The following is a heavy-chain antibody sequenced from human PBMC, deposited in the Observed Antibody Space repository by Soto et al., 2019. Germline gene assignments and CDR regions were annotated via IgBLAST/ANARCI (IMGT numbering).Heavy chain of an antibody. V-gene: IGHV4-39*01. D-gene: IGHD5-18*01. Sequence: SETLSLTCTVSGASISGTNYYWDWIRQPPGKGLEWVGSISYSGSTYYSPSLKSRVTISLDKSKNQFSLSLYSVTVADTAVYYCASQAGGYSYGPLDYWGQGTLVTVSS. J-gene: IGHJ4*02. CDR2: ISYSGST. CDR3: ASQAGGYSYGPLDY. CDR1: GASISGTNYY.